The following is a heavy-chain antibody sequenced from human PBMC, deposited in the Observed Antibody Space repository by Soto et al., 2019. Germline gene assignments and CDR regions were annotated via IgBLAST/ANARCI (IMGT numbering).Heavy chain of an antibody. V-gene: IGHV1-18*01. J-gene: IGHJ4*02. CDR2: ISNFNGNT. D-gene: IGHD3-10*01. CDR3: ASETGDY. Sequence: QVQLVQSGDEVKKPGASVKVSCKASGYTFTNYGVTWVRQAPGQGLECMGWISNFNGNTNHAKRLQGRVTLTTDTHTITAYMQRRSLRSEDTAVHYSASETGDYWGQGTLVT. CDR1: GYTFTNYG.